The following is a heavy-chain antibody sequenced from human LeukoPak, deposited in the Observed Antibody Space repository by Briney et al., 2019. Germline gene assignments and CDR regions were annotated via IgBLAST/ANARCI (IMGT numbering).Heavy chain of an antibody. Sequence: GGSLRLSCAASGFTFSSYAMHWVRQAPGKGLEWVAVISYDGSNKYYADSVKGRFTISRDNSKNTLYLQMNSLRAEDTAVYYCASARYSRWGDAFDIWGQGTMVTVSS. V-gene: IGHV3-30*04. CDR3: ASARYSRWGDAFDI. CDR1: GFTFSSYA. J-gene: IGHJ3*02. CDR2: ISYDGSNK. D-gene: IGHD6-13*01.